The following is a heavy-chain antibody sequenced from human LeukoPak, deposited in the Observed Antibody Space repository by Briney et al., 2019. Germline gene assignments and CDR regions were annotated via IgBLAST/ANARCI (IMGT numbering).Heavy chain of an antibody. Sequence: GGSLRLSCAASGLTFSSYAMSWVRQAPGKGLEGVSAISGSGGSTYYADSVKGRFTTSRDNSKNTLYLQMNSLRAEDTAVYYCAKGAVGDYPHFDYWGQGTLVTVSS. V-gene: IGHV3-23*01. CDR1: GLTFSSYA. D-gene: IGHD4-17*01. J-gene: IGHJ4*02. CDR3: AKGAVGDYPHFDY. CDR2: ISGSGGST.